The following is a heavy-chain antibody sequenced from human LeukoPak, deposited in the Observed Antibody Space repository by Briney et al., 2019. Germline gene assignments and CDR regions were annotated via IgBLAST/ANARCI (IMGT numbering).Heavy chain of an antibody. D-gene: IGHD6-6*01. CDR3: AKDRKEYSSSSELDY. V-gene: IGHV3-30*18. CDR2: ISYDRSNK. J-gene: IGHJ4*02. Sequence: GGSLRLSCAASGFTFSSYGMHWVRQAPGKGLEWVAVISYDRSNKYYADSVKGRFTISRDNSKNMLYLQMNSLRAEDTAVYYCAKDRKEYSSSSELDYWGQGTLVTVSS. CDR1: GFTFSSYG.